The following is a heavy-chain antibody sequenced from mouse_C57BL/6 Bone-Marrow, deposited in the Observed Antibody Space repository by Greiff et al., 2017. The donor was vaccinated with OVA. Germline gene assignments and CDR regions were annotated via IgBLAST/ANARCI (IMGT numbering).Heavy chain of an antibody. V-gene: IGHV7-3*01. J-gene: IGHJ3*01. CDR1: GFTFTDYY. CDR3: AKWNHHAFAD. CDR2: IRHKANGYTT. Sequence: EVKLMESGGGLVQPGGSLSLSCAASGFTFTDYYMSWVRQPPGQALEWLGFIRHKANGYTTEYNASVKGRFTISRDTSHSILYLQMNALRSEDSATSYGAKWNHHAFADWGQGTLVTVSA.